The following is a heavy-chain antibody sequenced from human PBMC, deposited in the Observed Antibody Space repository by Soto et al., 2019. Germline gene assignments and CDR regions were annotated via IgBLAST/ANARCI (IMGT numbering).Heavy chain of an antibody. CDR3: AKSGPEIRGAFYGMDV. J-gene: IGHJ6*02. CDR2: IDPNGGGS. Sequence: ASVKVSCKASGYTFTGYYIIWVRQAPGQGLEWVGWIDPNGGGSNYAQKFQGRVTMTRDTSISTVYMELSSLRSDDTAVYYCAKSGPEIRGAFYGMDVWGQGTTVTVSS. D-gene: IGHD3-10*01. CDR1: GYTFTGYY. V-gene: IGHV1-2*02.